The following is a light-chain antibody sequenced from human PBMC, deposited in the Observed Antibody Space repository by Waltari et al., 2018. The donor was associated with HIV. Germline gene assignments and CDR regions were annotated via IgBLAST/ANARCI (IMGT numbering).Light chain of an antibody. J-gene: IGLJ3*02. CDR3: SSYVTGGSLL. CDR2: NAN. V-gene: IGLV2-14*01. Sequence: QSALTQPASVSGSPGQSVTISCIGSDIDLGINDYISWYHPPPDRAPRLVVFNANSRPSGSPFRFAGSKSGNTASLTISGLQADDEGVYYCSSYVTGGSLLFGGGTQVTVL. CDR1: DIDLGINDY.